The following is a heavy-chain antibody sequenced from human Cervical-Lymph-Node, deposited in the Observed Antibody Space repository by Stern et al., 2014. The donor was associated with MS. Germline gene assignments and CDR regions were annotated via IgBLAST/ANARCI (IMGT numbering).Heavy chain of an antibody. CDR1: GYTFTSYG. CDR2: ISAYNGNT. CDR3: ARAAGILDF. D-gene: IGHD1-1*01. V-gene: IGHV1-18*01. J-gene: IGHJ4*02. Sequence: VQLVQSGNDVKKPGASVKVSCEASGYTFTSYGISWVRQAPGQGLEWMGWISAYNGNTNYEQKFQDRVTMTTDTSTSTVYMELRNLRSDDAALYYCARAAGILDFWGQGTLVTVSS.